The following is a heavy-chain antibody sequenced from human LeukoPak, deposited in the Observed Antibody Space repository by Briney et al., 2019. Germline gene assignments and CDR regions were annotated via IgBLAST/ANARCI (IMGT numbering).Heavy chain of an antibody. J-gene: IGHJ4*02. V-gene: IGHV3-48*01. Sequence: PGGSLRLSCAASGFTFSNYNMNWVRQAPGKGLEWVSYISSSSNTKYYADSVKGRFTISRDNAKNSLYLQMNSLRAEDTAVYYCATESGTYSGTCFDYWGQGTLVTVSS. CDR2: ISSSSNTK. CDR3: ATESGTYSGTCFDY. D-gene: IGHD1-26*01. CDR1: GFTFSNYN.